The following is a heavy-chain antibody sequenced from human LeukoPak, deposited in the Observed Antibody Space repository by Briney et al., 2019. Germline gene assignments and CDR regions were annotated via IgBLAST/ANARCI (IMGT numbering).Heavy chain of an antibody. CDR3: GASPYYYDSSGYQNWFDP. V-gene: IGHV1-69*05. CDR2: IIPIFGTA. CDR1: GGTFSSYA. D-gene: IGHD3-22*01. Sequence: SVKVSCKASGGTFSSYAISWVRQAPGQGLEWMGGIIPIFGTANYAQKFQGRVTITTDEPTSTAYMELSNLRSEDTAVYYCGASPYYYDSSGYQNWFDPWGQGTLVTVSS. J-gene: IGHJ5*02.